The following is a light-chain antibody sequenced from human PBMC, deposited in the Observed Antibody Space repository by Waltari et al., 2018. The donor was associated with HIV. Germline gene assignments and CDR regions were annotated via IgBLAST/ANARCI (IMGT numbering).Light chain of an antibody. Sequence: DIVMTQSPDSLAVSLGARATVTCTSSRTVLYNRNYLAWYQQKPGQAPKVLIYWASTRAFGVPDRFSGSGSGTDFSLTISRVQADDVAIYYCQQYHTTPQTFGQGTKVEIK. CDR3: QQYHTTPQT. J-gene: IGKJ1*01. CDR2: WAS. CDR1: RTVLYNRNY. V-gene: IGKV4-1*01.